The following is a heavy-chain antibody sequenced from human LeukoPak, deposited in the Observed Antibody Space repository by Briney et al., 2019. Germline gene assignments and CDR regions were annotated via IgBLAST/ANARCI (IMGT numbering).Heavy chain of an antibody. J-gene: IGHJ4*02. CDR3: ARGGCSGGSCYSLAPDYFDY. Sequence: ASVKVSCKASGGTFSRYAISWVRQAPGQGLEWKGRIIPILGIANYAQKFQGRVTITADKSTSTAYMELSSLRSEDTAVYYCARGGCSGGSCYSLAPDYFDYWGQGTLVTVSS. D-gene: IGHD2-15*01. V-gene: IGHV1-69*10. CDR2: IIPILGIA. CDR1: GGTFSRYA.